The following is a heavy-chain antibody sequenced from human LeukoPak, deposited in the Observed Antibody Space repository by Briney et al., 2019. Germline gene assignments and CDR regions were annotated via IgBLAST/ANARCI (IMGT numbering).Heavy chain of an antibody. Sequence: SETLSLTFTVSGGSISSYFWSWIRQPPGKGLEWIGYIYYSGSTNYNPSLKSRVTISVDTSKNQFSLKLSSVTAADTAVYYCARKISGLLGAFDIWGQGTMVTVSS. CDR3: ARKISGLLGAFDI. CDR1: GGSISSYF. J-gene: IGHJ3*02. D-gene: IGHD3-16*01. CDR2: IYYSGST. V-gene: IGHV4-59*01.